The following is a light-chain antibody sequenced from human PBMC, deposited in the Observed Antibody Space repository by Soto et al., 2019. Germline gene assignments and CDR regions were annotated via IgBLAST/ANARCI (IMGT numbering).Light chain of an antibody. Sequence: EIVLTQSPASLSLSPGESATLSCRASQSVSSYLAWYQQKPGQAPRLLIYGASNRATGIPDRFSGSGSGTDFTLTISRLDPEDLAVYYCQHYGNSPQTFGQGTKVDIK. CDR1: QSVSSY. J-gene: IGKJ1*01. CDR2: GAS. V-gene: IGKV3-20*01. CDR3: QHYGNSPQT.